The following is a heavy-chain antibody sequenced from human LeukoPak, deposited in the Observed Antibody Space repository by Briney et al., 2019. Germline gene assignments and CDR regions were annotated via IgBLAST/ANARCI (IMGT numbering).Heavy chain of an antibody. CDR1: RYTFTGYY. Sequence: GASVKVSCKASRYTFTGYYMHWVRQAPGQGLEWMGWINPNSGGTNYAQKFQGRVTMTRDTSISTAYMELSRLRSDDTAVYYCARDPGGSSWYFDYWGQGTLVTVSS. J-gene: IGHJ4*02. V-gene: IGHV1-2*02. D-gene: IGHD6-13*01. CDR2: INPNSGGT. CDR3: ARDPGGSSWYFDY.